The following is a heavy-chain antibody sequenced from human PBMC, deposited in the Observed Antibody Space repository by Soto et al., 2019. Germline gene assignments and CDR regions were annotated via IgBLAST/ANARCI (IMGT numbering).Heavy chain of an antibody. J-gene: IGHJ5*02. D-gene: IGHD3-3*02. V-gene: IGHV2-5*02. CDR1: GFSLSTSGAA. CDR2: IYWDGDK. CDR3: AHRATMTFLGLIIDNGIWFDP. Sequence: QINLIESGPTLVKPTQTLTLTCTFSGFSLSTSGAAVGWVRQPPGRALEWLALIYWDGDKRYNASLGNRLTITKDTSMNQVVLTLTNVDPADTATYYCAHRATMTFLGLIIDNGIWFDPWGQGTRVIVSS.